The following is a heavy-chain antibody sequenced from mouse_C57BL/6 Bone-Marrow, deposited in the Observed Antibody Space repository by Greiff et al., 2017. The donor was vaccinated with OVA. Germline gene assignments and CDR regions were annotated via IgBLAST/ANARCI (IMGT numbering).Heavy chain of an antibody. V-gene: IGHV1-42*01. Sequence: EVQLVESGPELVKPGASVKISCKASGYSFTGYYMNWVKQSPEKSLEWIGEINPSTGGTTYNQKFKAKATLTVDKSSSTAYMQLKSLTSEDSAVYYCARGVLLLRGYFDVWGTGTTVTVSS. CDR3: ARGVLLLRGYFDV. CDR1: GYSFTGYY. D-gene: IGHD1-1*01. J-gene: IGHJ1*03. CDR2: INPSTGGT.